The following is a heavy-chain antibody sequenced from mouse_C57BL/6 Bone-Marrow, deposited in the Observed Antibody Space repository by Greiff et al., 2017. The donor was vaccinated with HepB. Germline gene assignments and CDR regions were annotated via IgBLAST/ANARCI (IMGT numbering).Heavy chain of an antibody. D-gene: IGHD1-1*01. CDR1: GFTFSSYA. J-gene: IGHJ2*01. V-gene: IGHV5-9-1*02. CDR2: ISSGGDYI. CDR3: TREGFITTVGYYFDY. Sequence: EVQLVESGEGLVKPGGSLKLSCAASGFTFSSYAMSWVRQTPEKRLEWVAYISSGGDYIYYADTVKGRFTISRDNARNTLYLQMSSLKSEDTAMYYCTREGFITTVGYYFDYWGQGTTLTVSS.